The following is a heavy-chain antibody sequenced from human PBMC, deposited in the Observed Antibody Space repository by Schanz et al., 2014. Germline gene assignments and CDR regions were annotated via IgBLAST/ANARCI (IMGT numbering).Heavy chain of an antibody. CDR3: VRELSGGTFDY. CDR1: GYTFTGYY. Sequence: QVQLVQSGAEVKKPGASVKVSCKTSGYTFTGYYIHWVRQAPGQGLEWMGRISPKSGGRNYAQKFQGRVTMTRDTSSTTAYMELNSLRSDDTAVYYCVRELSGGTFDYWGQGALVTVSS. D-gene: IGHD1-1*01. V-gene: IGHV1-2*06. J-gene: IGHJ4*02. CDR2: ISPKSGGR.